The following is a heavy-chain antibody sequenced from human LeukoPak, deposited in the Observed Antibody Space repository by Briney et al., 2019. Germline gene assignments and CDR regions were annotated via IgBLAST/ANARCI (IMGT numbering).Heavy chain of an antibody. V-gene: IGHV1-8*03. Sequence: ASVKVSCKASGYTFTSYDINWVRQATGQGLEWMGWMNPNSGNTGYAQKFQGRATITRNTSISTAYLELSSLRSEDTAVYYCARGRLNWSGYGEFDYWGQGTLVTVSS. CDR1: GYTFTSYD. J-gene: IGHJ4*02. CDR3: ARGRLNWSGYGEFDY. CDR2: MNPNSGNT. D-gene: IGHD3-3*01.